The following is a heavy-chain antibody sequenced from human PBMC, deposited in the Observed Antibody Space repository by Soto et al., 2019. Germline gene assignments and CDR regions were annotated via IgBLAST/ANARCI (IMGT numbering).Heavy chain of an antibody. CDR1: GGSISSYY. V-gene: IGHV4-59*01. CDR3: AREVLGYCSSTSCYGWAAFDI. CDR2: IYYSGGT. Sequence: ETLSLTCTVSGGSISSYYLSWIRQPPGKGLEWIGDIYYSGGTNYNPSLKSRVTISVDTSKNQFSLKLSSVTAADTAVYYCAREVLGYCSSTSCYGWAAFDIWGQGTMVTVSS. D-gene: IGHD2-2*01. J-gene: IGHJ3*02.